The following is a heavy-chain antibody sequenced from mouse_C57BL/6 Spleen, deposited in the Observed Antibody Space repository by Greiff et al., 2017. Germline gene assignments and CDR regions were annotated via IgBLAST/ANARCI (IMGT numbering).Heavy chain of an antibody. D-gene: IGHD2-4*01. CDR2: IDPNSGGT. J-gene: IGHJ3*01. CDR1: GYTFTSYW. CDR3: ARSFYYDYDPFAY. Sequence: QVQLKQPGAELVKPGASVKLSCKASGYTFTSYWMHWVKQRPGRGLEWIGRIDPNSGGTKYNEKFKSKATLTVDKPSSTAYMQLSSLTSEDSAVYYCARSFYYDYDPFAYWGQGTLVTVSA. V-gene: IGHV1-72*01.